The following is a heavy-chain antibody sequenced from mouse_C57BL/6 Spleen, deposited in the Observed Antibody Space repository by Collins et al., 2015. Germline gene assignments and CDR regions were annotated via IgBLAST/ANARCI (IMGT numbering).Heavy chain of an antibody. D-gene: IGHD1-1*01. CDR2: IDPSDSYT. V-gene: IGHV1-59*01. J-gene: IGHJ2*01. CDR3: ARSFITTPLYYFDY. Sequence: QVQLQQPGAELVRPGTSVKLSCKASGYTFTSYWMHWVKQRPGQGLEWIGVIDPSDSYTNYNQKFKGKATLTVDTSSSTAYMQLSSLTSEDSAVYYCARSFITTPLYYFDYWGQSTTLTVSS. CDR1: GYTFTSYW.